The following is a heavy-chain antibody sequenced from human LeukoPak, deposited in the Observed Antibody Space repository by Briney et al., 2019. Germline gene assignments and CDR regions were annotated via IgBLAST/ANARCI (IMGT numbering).Heavy chain of an antibody. V-gene: IGHV3-74*01. CDR2: INSDGSST. D-gene: IGHD3-16*01. CDR1: GFTFSSFW. CDR3: TGGGGYFDY. J-gene: IGHJ4*02. Sequence: PGGSLRLSCAASGFTFSSFWMHWVRQAPGKGLVWVSRINSDGSSTTYADSVKGRFTISRDNAKNTLYLQINSLRGEDTAVYYCTGGGGYFDYWGQGTLVTVSS.